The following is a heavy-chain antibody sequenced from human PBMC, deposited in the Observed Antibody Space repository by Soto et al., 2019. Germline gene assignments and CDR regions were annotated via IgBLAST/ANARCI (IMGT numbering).Heavy chain of an antibody. J-gene: IGHJ6*02. V-gene: IGHV1-18*01. CDR1: GYTFTSYG. D-gene: IGHD6-19*01. CDR2: ISAYNGNT. CDR3: ARDGERVAGPPYDYYYGMDV. Sequence: QVQLVQSGAEVKKPGASVKVSCKASGYTFTSYGISWVRQAPGQGLEWMGWISAYNGNTNYAQKLQGRGTMTTDTSTSTAYMELRSLRSDDTAVYYCARDGERVAGPPYDYYYGMDVWGQGTTVTVSS.